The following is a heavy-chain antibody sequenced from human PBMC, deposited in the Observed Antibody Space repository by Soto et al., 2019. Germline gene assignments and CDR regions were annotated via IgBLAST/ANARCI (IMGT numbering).Heavy chain of an antibody. Sequence: GGSLRLSCAASGFTFSSYAMSWVRQAPGKGLEWVSAISGSGGSTYYADSVKGRFTISRDNSKNTLYLQMNSLRAEDTAVYYCAKTPRTLYCSSTSCYADVWGKGTTVTVSS. CDR2: ISGSGGST. CDR1: GFTFSSYA. D-gene: IGHD2-2*01. J-gene: IGHJ6*04. V-gene: IGHV3-23*01. CDR3: AKTPRTLYCSSTSCYADV.